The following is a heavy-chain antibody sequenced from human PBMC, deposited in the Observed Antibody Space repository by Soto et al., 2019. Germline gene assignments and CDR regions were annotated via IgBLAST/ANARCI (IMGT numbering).Heavy chain of an antibody. CDR2: IIPIFGTA. V-gene: IGHV1-69*13. Sequence: VKVSCKASGGIFSSYAISWVRQAPGQGLEWMGGIIPIFGTANYAQKFQGRVTITADESTSTAYMELGSLRSEDTAVYYCARRYYDILTGYQPLGYYYYGMDVWGQGTTVTVSS. CDR1: GGIFSSYA. D-gene: IGHD3-9*01. J-gene: IGHJ6*02. CDR3: ARRYYDILTGYQPLGYYYYGMDV.